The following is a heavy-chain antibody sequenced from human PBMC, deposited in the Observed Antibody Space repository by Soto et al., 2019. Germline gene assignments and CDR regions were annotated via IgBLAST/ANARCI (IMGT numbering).Heavy chain of an antibody. J-gene: IGHJ4*02. D-gene: IGHD2-2*01. CDR2: INQDGSGK. CDR3: ARVPLVTSRYYFDF. CDR1: GFTFSSYW. Sequence: EVQLVESGGGLVQPGGSLRLSCVASGFTFSSYWMSWVRQAPEKGLEWVANINQDGSGKYHVGSVKGRFTISRDNAKKSLYLQMDSLRDEDTAVYYCARVPLVTSRYYFDFWGQGTLVTVSS. V-gene: IGHV3-7*01.